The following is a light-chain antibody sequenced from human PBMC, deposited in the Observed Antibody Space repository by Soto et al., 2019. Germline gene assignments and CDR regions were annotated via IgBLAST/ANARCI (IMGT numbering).Light chain of an antibody. V-gene: IGKV1-39*01. CDR3: QPSYSTPS. CDR1: QSISSY. J-gene: IGKJ3*01. CDR2: AAS. Sequence: DIQMTQAPSSLSASGGDRVTITCRASQSISSYLNWYQHKPGKAPKLLSYAASILQSGVTSMFSGSGSGTDFTLTISSLQPEDFATYSCQPSYSTPSFGPGTKVDIQ.